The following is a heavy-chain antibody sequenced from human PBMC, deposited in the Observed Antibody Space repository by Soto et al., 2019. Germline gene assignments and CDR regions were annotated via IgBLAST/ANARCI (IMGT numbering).Heavy chain of an antibody. J-gene: IGHJ5*02. CDR1: GFTFSSYS. Sequence: GGSLRLSCAASGFTFSSYSMNWVRQAPGKGLEWVSYISSSSSTIYYADSVKGRFTISRDNAKNSLYLQMNSLRAEDTAVYYCARHPERKEKMGWSDPGGKGPLVTVPS. CDR2: ISSSSSTI. V-gene: IGHV3-48*01. CDR3: ARHPERKEKMGWSDP. D-gene: IGHD1-1*01.